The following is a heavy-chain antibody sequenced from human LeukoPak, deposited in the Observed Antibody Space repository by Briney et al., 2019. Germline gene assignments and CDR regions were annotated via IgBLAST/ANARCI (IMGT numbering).Heavy chain of an antibody. CDR1: GGSISSYY. CDR3: ARDPGGYSYGSLYFDY. J-gene: IGHJ4*02. D-gene: IGHD5-18*01. CDR2: IYYTGST. V-gene: IGHV4-59*01. Sequence: SETLSLTCTVSGGSISSYYWSWIRQPPGKELEWIGYIYYTGSTNYNPSLKSRVTISVGTSKNQFSLKLSSVTAADTAVYYCARDPGGYSYGSLYFDYWGQGTLVTVSS.